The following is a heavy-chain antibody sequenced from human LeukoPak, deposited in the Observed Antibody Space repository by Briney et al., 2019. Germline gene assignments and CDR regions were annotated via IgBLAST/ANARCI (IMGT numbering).Heavy chain of an antibody. CDR1: DDSIHTVLYY. CDR2: LYGSGNI. J-gene: IGHJ5*02. CDR3: ARDGGVAASWFDP. Sequence: SETLSLTCTVSDDSIHTVLYYWSWVRQPAGKGLEWLGRLYGSGNINYNPSLQSRLTMSLDTSKNRFSLQLSSVTAADTAVYYCARDGGVAASWFDPWGQGTLVTVSS. V-gene: IGHV4-61*02. D-gene: IGHD2-15*01.